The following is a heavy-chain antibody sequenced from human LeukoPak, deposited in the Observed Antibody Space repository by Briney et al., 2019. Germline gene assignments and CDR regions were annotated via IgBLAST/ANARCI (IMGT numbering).Heavy chain of an antibody. V-gene: IGHV1-2*02. D-gene: IGHD4-23*01. CDR3: ARPFIETPSLGALDY. Sequence: ASVKVSCKASGYTFTDYYMHWVRQAPGQGLEWMGWINPDSGGTNYAQNFQGRVTMTRDPSISTAYMELSRLRSDDTAVYYCARPFIETPSLGALDYWGQGTLVTVSS. CDR1: GYTFTDYY. J-gene: IGHJ4*02. CDR2: INPDSGGT.